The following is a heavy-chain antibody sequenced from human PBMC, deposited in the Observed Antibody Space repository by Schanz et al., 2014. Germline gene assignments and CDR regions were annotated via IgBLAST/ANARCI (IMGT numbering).Heavy chain of an antibody. Sequence: EVQLLESGGGLVQPGGSLRLSCEASGFSFGNYGMSWVRQAPGKGLEWVSGFDAHDGRAYYADSAKGRFTISRDNSKNTLYLQMDSLRAEDTAVYFCAKKVPAYNPFDSWGQGTLXTVSS. J-gene: IGHJ4*02. CDR3: AKKVPAYNPFDS. CDR1: GFSFGNYG. CDR2: FDAHDGRA. D-gene: IGHD1-1*01. V-gene: IGHV3-23*01.